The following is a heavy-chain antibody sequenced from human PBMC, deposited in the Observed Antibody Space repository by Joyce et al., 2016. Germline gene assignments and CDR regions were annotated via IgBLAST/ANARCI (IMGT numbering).Heavy chain of an antibody. CDR2: IYYKGSF. CDR3: ARGEPDFYYYGMDV. CDR1: GGSMSDYY. J-gene: IGHJ6*02. Sequence: QVQLQESGPRLVKPSETLSLTCTVSGGSMSDYYWNWIRQPPGQGLEWIGYIYYKGSFNYSPSLKSRVTISVDTSKNQFSLKLTSVTAADTAVYYCARGEPDFYYYGMDVWGQGTTVTVSS. D-gene: IGHD1-14*01. V-gene: IGHV4-59*01.